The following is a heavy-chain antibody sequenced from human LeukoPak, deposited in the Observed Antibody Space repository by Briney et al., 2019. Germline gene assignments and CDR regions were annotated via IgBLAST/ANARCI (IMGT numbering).Heavy chain of an antibody. CDR2: TYYSGST. J-gene: IGHJ5*02. CDR1: GGSISSGDYY. Sequence: SETLSLTCTVSGGSISSGDYYWSWIRQPPGKGLEWIGYTYYSGSTYYNPSLKNRVSISVDTSKNQFSLNLSSVTAADTTVYYCARPYYYDSRIDPWGQGTLVTVSS. CDR3: ARPYYYDSRIDP. D-gene: IGHD3-22*01. V-gene: IGHV4-30-4*01.